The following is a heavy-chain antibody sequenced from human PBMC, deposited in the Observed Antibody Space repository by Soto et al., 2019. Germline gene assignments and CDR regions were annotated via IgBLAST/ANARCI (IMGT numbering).Heavy chain of an antibody. CDR2: ISHVGTT. V-gene: IGHV4-4*02. J-gene: IGHJ5*02. D-gene: IGHD1-20*01. CDR1: AGSISSDNW. Sequence: QVQLQESGPGLVKPSGTLSLNCDVSAGSISSDNWWSWVRQLPGKGPEWIGEISHVGTTHYSPSLKSRVTISLDKSKNRFSLQMGSVTAADTAVYYCASAGSRIKSFDPWGQGTLVTVSS. CDR3: ASAGSRIKSFDP.